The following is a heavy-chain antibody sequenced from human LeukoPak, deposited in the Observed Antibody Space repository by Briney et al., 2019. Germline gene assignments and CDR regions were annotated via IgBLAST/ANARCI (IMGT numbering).Heavy chain of an antibody. D-gene: IGHD3-22*01. J-gene: IGHJ4*02. CDR2: ISWNSGSI. V-gene: IGHV3-9*01. CDR3: ARAPLGYYGSSGYYYRANFYYFDY. CDR1: GFIFDDYA. Sequence: GGSLRLSCAASGFIFDDYAMHWVRQAPGKGLEWVSGISWNSGSIGYADSAKGRFTISRDNAKNSLYLQMNSLRAEDTAVYYCARAPLGYYGSSGYYYRANFYYFDYWGQGTLVTVSS.